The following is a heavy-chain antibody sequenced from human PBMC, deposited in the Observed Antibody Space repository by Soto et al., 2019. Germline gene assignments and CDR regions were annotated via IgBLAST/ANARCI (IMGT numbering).Heavy chain of an antibody. CDR3: AREGGYYDFWSGYWDYYYYGMDV. CDR2: IWYDGSNK. J-gene: IGHJ6*02. CDR1: GFTFSSYG. Sequence: GGSLRLSCAASGFTFSSYGMHWVRQAPGKGLEWVAVIWYDGSNKYYADSVKGRFTISRDNSKNTLYLQMNSLRAEDTAVYYCAREGGYYDFWSGYWDYYYYGMDVWGQGTTVTVSS. D-gene: IGHD3-3*01. V-gene: IGHV3-33*01.